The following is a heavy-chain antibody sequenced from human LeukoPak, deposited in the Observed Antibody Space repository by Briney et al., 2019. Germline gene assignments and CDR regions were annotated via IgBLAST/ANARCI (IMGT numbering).Heavy chain of an antibody. J-gene: IGHJ3*02. Sequence: SETLSLTCTVSGASIRSGDYYWSWIRQPPGKGLEWIGYIYDSGSTYYNPSLKSRITISVDTSENRFSLKLSSVAATDTAVYYCARDCSGGSCYGAFDIWGQGTMVTVSS. D-gene: IGHD2-15*01. CDR1: GASIRSGDYY. CDR3: ARDCSGGSCYGAFDI. CDR2: IYDSGST. V-gene: IGHV4-30-4*01.